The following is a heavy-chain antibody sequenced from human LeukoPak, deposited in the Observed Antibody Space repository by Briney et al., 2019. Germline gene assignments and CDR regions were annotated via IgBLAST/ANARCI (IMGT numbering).Heavy chain of an antibody. D-gene: IGHD3-10*01. Sequence: PSETLSLTCTVSGGSISSYYWSWIRQPPGKGLEWIGYIYYSGSTNYNPSLKSRVTVSVDTSKNQFSLKLSSVTAADTAVYYRAGLRPSLRAYYYGLSDNWFDPWGQGTLVTVSS. CDR2: IYYSGST. J-gene: IGHJ5*02. V-gene: IGHV4-59*08. CDR1: GGSISSYY. CDR3: AGLRPSLRAYYYGLSDNWFDP.